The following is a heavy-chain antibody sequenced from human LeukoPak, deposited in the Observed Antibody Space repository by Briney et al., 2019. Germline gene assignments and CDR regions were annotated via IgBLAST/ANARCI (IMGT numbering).Heavy chain of an antibody. CDR2: SRDKANSYTT. CDR1: GCTFSDHY. Sequence: GGSLRLSCAASGCTFSDHYMDWVRQAPGKGLEWVGRSRDKANSYTTEYAASVEGRFTVSRDDSKKSLYLQMDSLKSEDTAVYYCARVKVESGSYYFDSWGQGTLVTVSS. J-gene: IGHJ4*02. V-gene: IGHV3-72*01. D-gene: IGHD1-26*01. CDR3: ARVKVESGSYYFDS.